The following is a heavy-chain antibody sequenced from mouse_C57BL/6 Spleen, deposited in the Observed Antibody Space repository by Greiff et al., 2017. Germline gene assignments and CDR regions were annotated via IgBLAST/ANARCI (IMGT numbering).Heavy chain of an antibody. V-gene: IGHV1-82*01. D-gene: IGHD2-4*01. Sequence: QVKLKESGPELVKPGASVKISCKASGYAFSSSWMYWVQQRPGKGLEWIGRLYPGDGDTNYNGKFKGKATLTADNSSSTAYMQLSSLTSEDTSVDFCARPFSHYDYDAEGVAMDDWGQGTSGTVSS. CDR1: GYAFSSSW. CDR2: LYPGDGDT. J-gene: IGHJ4*01. CDR3: ARPFSHYDYDAEGVAMDD.